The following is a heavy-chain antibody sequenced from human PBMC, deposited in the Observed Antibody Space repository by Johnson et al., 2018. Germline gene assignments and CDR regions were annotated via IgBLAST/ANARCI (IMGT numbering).Heavy chain of an antibody. CDR2: IQQEGSEK. D-gene: IGHD5-18*01. CDR3: GRDASGDRYGYDNYYYYYMDV. CDR1: GFTFSSYW. V-gene: IGHV3-7*01. Sequence: VQLVESGGGLVQPGGSLRLSCAASGFTFSSYWMSWVRQAPGKGLEWVATIQQEGSEKYYVDSVRGRFTISRTNARNSLDLQMNGLRVGDTGVSYCGRDASGDRYGYDNYYYYYMDVWGKGTTVTVSS. J-gene: IGHJ6*03.